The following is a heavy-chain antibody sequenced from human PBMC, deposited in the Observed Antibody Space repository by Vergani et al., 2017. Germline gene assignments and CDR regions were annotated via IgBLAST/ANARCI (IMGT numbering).Heavy chain of an antibody. CDR3: ARAGYCSSTSCSYMDV. CDR1: GAYVGSGGYY. Sequence: QVQLQESGPGLVKASQTLSLTCSVSGAYVGSGGYYWSWLRQSPGKGLEWIGYIYSTGSTNYNPSLNSRVTMSVDTSKNQFSLKMRSVTAADTAVYYCARAGYCSSTSCSYMDVWGKGTTVTVSS. D-gene: IGHD2-2*01. CDR2: IYSTGST. J-gene: IGHJ6*03. V-gene: IGHV4-61*08.